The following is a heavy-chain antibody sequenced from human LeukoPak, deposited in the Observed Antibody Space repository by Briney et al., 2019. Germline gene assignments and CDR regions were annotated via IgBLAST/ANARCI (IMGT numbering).Heavy chain of an antibody. CDR1: GGSISSYY. D-gene: IGHD3-16*01. CDR3: ARVGEADYDAFDI. Sequence: PSETLSLTCTVSGGSISSYYWSWIRQPPGKGLEWIGYIYYSGSTNYNPSLKSRVTISVDTSKSQFSLKLSSVTAADTAVYYCARVGEADYDAFDIWGQGTMVTVSS. J-gene: IGHJ3*02. CDR2: IYYSGST. V-gene: IGHV4-59*01.